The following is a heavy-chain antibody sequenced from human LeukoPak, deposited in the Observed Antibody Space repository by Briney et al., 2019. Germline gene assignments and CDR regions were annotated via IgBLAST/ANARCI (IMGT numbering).Heavy chain of an antibody. V-gene: IGHV4-34*01. CDR1: GGSFSGYY. J-gene: IGHJ4*02. CDR3: AKGKGSSWYRTSDYFDY. CDR2: INHSGST. D-gene: IGHD6-13*01. Sequence: SETLSLTCAVYGGSFSGYYWSWIRQPPGKGLEWIGEINHSGSTNYNPSLKSRVTISVDTSKNQFSLKLSSVTAADTAVYYCAKGKGSSWYRTSDYFDYWGQGTLVTVSS.